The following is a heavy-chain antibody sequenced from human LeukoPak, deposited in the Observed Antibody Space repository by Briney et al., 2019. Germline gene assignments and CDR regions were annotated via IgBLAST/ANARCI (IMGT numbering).Heavy chain of an antibody. Sequence: PSETLSLTCTVSGDSINDHYWSWLRQPPGEGLEWIGYIYSSVSTNYNPSLKSRVTISIGTSKSQFSLKLASETAADTGVYYCARQTCRGATCYRVDQYYYMDVWGKGTTVTVSS. V-gene: IGHV4-4*09. CDR1: GDSINDHY. D-gene: IGHD2-15*01. CDR3: ARQTCRGATCYRVDQYYYMDV. CDR2: IYSSVST. J-gene: IGHJ6*03.